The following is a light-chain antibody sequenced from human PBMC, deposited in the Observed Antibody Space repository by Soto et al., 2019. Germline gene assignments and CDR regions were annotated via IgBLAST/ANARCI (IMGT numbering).Light chain of an antibody. J-gene: IGLJ1*01. Sequence: QSVLTQPPSVSGAPGQRVTISCTGSSSNIGAGRDVHWYQQLPGTAPKLLIYGNSNRPSGVPDRFSVSKSGASASLAISGLGAEDEGDYFCQSYGTGLSGLYVFGTGTKLPVL. CDR2: GNS. CDR1: SSNIGAGRD. V-gene: IGLV1-40*01. CDR3: QSYGTGLSGLYV.